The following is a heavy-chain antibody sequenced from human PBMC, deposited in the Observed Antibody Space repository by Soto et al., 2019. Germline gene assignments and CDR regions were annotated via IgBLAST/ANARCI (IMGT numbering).Heavy chain of an antibody. CDR3: ARERAAAGTDWFDP. CDR2: IIPIFGTA. D-gene: IGHD6-13*01. V-gene: IGHV1-69*13. Sequence: SVKVSCKASGGTFSSYAISWVRQAPGQGLEWMGGIIPIFGTANYAQKFQGRVTITADESTSTAYMELSSLRSEDTAVYYCARERAAAGTDWFDPWGQGTLVTVSS. J-gene: IGHJ5*02. CDR1: GGTFSSYA.